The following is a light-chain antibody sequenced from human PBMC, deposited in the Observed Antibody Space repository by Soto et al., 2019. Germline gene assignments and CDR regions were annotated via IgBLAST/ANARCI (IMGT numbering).Light chain of an antibody. CDR3: SSYTRANTYV. V-gene: IGLV2-14*01. Sequence: QSALTQPASVSGSPGQSITISCTGTSSDVGAYNYDSWYQQYPGEAPKVIIYDVSHRPAGVSNRFSGSKSGNTASLTISGLQTQDEADYYCSSYTRANTYVFGTGTKVTV. CDR1: SSDVGAYNY. J-gene: IGLJ1*01. CDR2: DVS.